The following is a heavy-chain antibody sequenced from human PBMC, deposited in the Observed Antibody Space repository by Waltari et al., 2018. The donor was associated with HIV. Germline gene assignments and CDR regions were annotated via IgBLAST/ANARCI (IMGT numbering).Heavy chain of an antibody. Sequence: QVQLVESGGGVAQPGRSLRLSCAASGFTFSNYAMNWVRQAPGKGLEWVAVISYDGSNKYYADSVKGRFTISRDNSKNTLYLQMNSLRAEDTAVYYCARDPQYCSSTSCSYYFDYWGQGTLVTVSS. V-gene: IGHV3-30-3*01. J-gene: IGHJ4*02. CDR1: GFTFSNYA. CDR2: ISYDGSNK. D-gene: IGHD2-2*01. CDR3: ARDPQYCSSTSCSYYFDY.